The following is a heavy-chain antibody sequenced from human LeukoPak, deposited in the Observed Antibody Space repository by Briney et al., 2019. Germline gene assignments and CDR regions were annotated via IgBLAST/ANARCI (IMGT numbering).Heavy chain of an antibody. V-gene: IGHV3-30*02. J-gene: IGHJ4*02. CDR3: AKDPVVPAAITDY. CDR1: GFTFNNYG. D-gene: IGHD2-2*01. CDR2: IRSDGVNE. Sequence: GGSLRLSCAASGFTFNNYGMQWVRQAPGKGLEWVSFIRSDGVNEYYADFVKGRFTISRDNSKNTLYLQLSSLTPEDTAVYYCAKDPVVPAAITDYWGQGTLVTVSS.